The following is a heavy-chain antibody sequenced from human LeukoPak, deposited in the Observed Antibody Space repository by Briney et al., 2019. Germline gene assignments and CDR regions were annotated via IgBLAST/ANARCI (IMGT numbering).Heavy chain of an antibody. D-gene: IGHD6-13*01. CDR2: MNPNSGNT. V-gene: IGHV1-8*01. CDR1: GYTFTSYD. J-gene: IGHJ4*02. CDR3: ARAQYEYSSSWYYDY. Sequence: ASVKVSCKASGYTFTSYDINWVRQATGQGLEWIGWMNPNSGNTGYAQRFQGRLTMTRSTSISTAYMELSSLTSEDTAVYYCARAQYEYSSSWYYDYWGQRTLVTVSS.